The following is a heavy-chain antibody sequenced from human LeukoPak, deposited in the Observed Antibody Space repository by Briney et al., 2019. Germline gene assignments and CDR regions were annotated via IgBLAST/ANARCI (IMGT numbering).Heavy chain of an antibody. CDR2: ISSSSSYI. D-gene: IGHD6-13*01. Sequence: GGSLRLSCAASGFTFSSYSMNWVRQAPGKGLEWVSSISSSSSYIYYADSVKGRFTISRDNAKNSLYLQMNSLRAEDTAVYYCARGPGYSSSWYPFDYWGQGTLLTVSS. V-gene: IGHV3-21*01. CDR1: GFTFSSYS. J-gene: IGHJ4*02. CDR3: ARGPGYSSSWYPFDY.